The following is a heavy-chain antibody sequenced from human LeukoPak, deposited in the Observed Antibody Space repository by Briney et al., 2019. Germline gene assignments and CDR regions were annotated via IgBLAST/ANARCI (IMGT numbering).Heavy chain of an antibody. Sequence: GGSPRLSCAASGFTFSSYAKNWARQAPGKGLEWVASINHNGNVNYYVDSVKGRFTISRDNAKNSLYLQMSNLRAEDTAVYFCARGGGLDVWGQGATVTVSS. CDR2: INHNGNVN. CDR3: ARGGGLDV. J-gene: IGHJ6*02. CDR1: GFTFSSYA. V-gene: IGHV3-7*03. D-gene: IGHD3-16*01.